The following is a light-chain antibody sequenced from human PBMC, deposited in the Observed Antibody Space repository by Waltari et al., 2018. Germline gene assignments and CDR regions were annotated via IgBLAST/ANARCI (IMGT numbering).Light chain of an antibody. J-gene: IGLJ2*01. CDR2: VNSDGSH. Sequence: LTQSPSASASLGASVKLTCTLSSGHSTNIIAWLQQQPEKGPRYLMNVNSDGSHNKGVGIPDRFSGSSSGAERYLTISSLQSEDEADYYCQTGGHGTWVFG. CDR3: QTGGHGTWV. V-gene: IGLV4-69*01. CDR1: SGHSTNI.